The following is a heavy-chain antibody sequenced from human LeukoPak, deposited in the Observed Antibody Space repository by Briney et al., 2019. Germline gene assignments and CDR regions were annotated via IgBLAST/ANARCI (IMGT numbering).Heavy chain of an antibody. CDR2: MNPNSGNT. CDR3: ARGPRGYCTNGVCYTGDY. J-gene: IGHJ4*02. D-gene: IGHD2-8*01. V-gene: IGHV1-8*02. Sequence: ASVKVSCKASGYTFTGYYMHWVRQAPGQGLEWMGWMNPNSGNTGYAQKFQGRVTMTRNTSISTAYMELSSLRSEDTAVYYCARGPRGYCTNGVCYTGDYWGQGTLVTVSS. CDR1: GYTFTGYY.